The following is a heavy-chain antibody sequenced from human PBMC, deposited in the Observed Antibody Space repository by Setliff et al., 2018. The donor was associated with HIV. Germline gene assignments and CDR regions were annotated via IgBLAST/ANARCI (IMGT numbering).Heavy chain of an antibody. Sequence: SLTCTVSGDSVTSDSYYWSWIRQPAGKTLEWIGRIYFSGSTNYNPSLKSRVTISIDTSKNQLSLKLSSVTAADTAVYYCARDWAAPYYYGMDVWGPGTTVTVSS. J-gene: IGHJ6*02. CDR3: ARDWAAPYYYGMDV. CDR2: IYFSGST. V-gene: IGHV4-61*02. CDR1: GDSVTSDSYY. D-gene: IGHD3-16*01.